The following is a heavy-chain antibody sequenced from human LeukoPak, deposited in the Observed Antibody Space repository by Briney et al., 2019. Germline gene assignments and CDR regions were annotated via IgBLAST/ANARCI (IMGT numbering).Heavy chain of an antibody. CDR2: INSDGSST. CDR1: GFTFSSSS. V-gene: IGHV3-74*01. J-gene: IGHJ4*02. CDR3: ARTRMITFGGVIDLDY. Sequence: GGSLRLSCAASGFTFSSSSMNWVRQAPGKGLVWVSRINSDGSSTSYADSVKGRFTISRDNAKNTLYLQMNSLRAEDTAVYYCARTRMITFGGVIDLDYWGQGTLVTVSS. D-gene: IGHD3-16*02.